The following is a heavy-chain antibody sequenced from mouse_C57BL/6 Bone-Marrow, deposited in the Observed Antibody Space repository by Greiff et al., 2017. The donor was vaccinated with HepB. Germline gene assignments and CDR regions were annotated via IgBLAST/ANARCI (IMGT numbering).Heavy chain of an antibody. CDR2: ILPSIGRT. J-gene: IGHJ4*01. V-gene: IGHV15-2*01. CDR3: ARRGYDYDEDYYAMDY. D-gene: IGHD2-4*01. Sequence: VQLQQSGSELRSPGSSVKLSCKDFDSEVFPIAYMSWVRQKPGHGFEWIGGILPSIGRTIYGEKFEDKATLDADTLSNTAYLELNSLTSEDSAIYYCARRGYDYDEDYYAMDYWGQGTSVTVSS. CDR1: DSEVFPIAY.